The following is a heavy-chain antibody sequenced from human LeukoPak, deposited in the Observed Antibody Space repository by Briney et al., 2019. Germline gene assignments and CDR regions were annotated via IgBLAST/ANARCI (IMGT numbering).Heavy chain of an antibody. D-gene: IGHD6-6*01. CDR3: AKDGYSDSSGGFDY. Sequence: GGSLRLSCAASGFTFSNYAMHWVRQAPGKGLEWVAVLSYDATNKYYADSVKGRFTISRDNSKNTLYLQMSSLRPEDTAVYYCAKDGYSDSSGGFDYWGQGTLVTVSS. V-gene: IGHV3-30*18. J-gene: IGHJ4*02. CDR1: GFTFSNYA. CDR2: LSYDATNK.